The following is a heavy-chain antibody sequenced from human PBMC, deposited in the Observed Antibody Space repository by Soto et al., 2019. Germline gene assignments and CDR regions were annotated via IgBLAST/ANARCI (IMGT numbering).Heavy chain of an antibody. J-gene: IGHJ4*02. CDR2: IYWDDDK. CDR3: AHRVLRTVFGLVTTTAIYFHF. D-gene: IGHD3-3*01. CDR1: GFSLTTSGVG. Sequence: QITLNESGPTVVRPTETLTLTCRFSGFSLTTSGVGVRWIRQSPGKAPEWLALIYWDDDKRYSASLKGRLTITKDTSQNHVVLTVYDLDPTDTATYYCAHRVLRTVFGLVTTTAIYFHFWGQGTPVAVSS. V-gene: IGHV2-5*02.